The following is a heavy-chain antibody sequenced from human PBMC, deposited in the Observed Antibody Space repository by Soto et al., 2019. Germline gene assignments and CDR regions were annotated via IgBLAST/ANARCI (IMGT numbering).Heavy chain of an antibody. CDR2: IIPIVGTA. CDR1: GGTFSSYA. D-gene: IGHD5-12*01. J-gene: IGHJ4*02. CDR3: ARARDGYHRNYFHY. V-gene: IGHV1-69*12. Sequence: QVQLVQSGAEVKKPGSSVKVSCKASGGTFSSYAISWVRQAPGQGLEWMGGIIPIVGTANYERKFQGRGTITADESTSTAYMELSSLRSEDTAVYYCARARDGYHRNYFHYWGQGTLVTVSS.